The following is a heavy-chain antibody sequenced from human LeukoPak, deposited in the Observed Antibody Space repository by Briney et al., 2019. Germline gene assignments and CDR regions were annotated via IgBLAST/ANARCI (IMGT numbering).Heavy chain of an antibody. CDR1: GFTFSSYW. CDR3: AKDVVLMVYAIGAYYFDY. Sequence: GGSLRLSCAASGFTFSSYWMHWVRQAPGKGLVWVSRINSDGSSTNYADSVKGRFTISRDNSKNTLYLQMNSLRAEDTAVYYCAKDVVLMVYAIGAYYFDYWGQGTLVTVSS. CDR2: INSDGSST. V-gene: IGHV3-74*01. J-gene: IGHJ4*02. D-gene: IGHD2-8*01.